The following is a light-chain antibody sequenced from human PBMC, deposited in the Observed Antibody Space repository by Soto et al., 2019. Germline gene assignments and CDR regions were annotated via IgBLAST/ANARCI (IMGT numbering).Light chain of an antibody. CDR2: DAS. CDR1: QSISSW. CDR3: QQYNSYSPVT. Sequence: DIQMTQSPSTLSSSVGDRVTITCRASQSISSWLAWYQQKPGKAPKLPIYDASSLESGVPSRFSGSGSGTEFTLTISSLQPDDFATYYCQQYNSYSPVTFGQGTKVEIK. V-gene: IGKV1-5*01. J-gene: IGKJ1*01.